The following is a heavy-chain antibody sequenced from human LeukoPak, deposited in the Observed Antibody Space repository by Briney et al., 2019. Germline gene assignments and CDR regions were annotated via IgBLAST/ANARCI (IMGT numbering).Heavy chain of an antibody. CDR3: AKESSITAFDY. J-gene: IGHJ4*02. V-gene: IGHV3-23*01. Sequence: GPSLRLSCAASGFTFSSYAMSWVSQAPGRGLEWVSAICGRGGSTYYADSVKGRFTISRDNSKNTLYLQMNSLRAEDTAVDYCAKESSITAFDYWGQGTLVTVSS. CDR1: GFTFSSYA. D-gene: IGHD3-10*01. CDR2: ICGRGGST.